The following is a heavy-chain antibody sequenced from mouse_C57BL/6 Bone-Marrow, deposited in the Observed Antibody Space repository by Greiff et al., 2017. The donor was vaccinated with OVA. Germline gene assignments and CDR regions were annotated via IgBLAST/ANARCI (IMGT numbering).Heavy chain of an antibody. V-gene: IGHV5-9-1*02. CDR3: TRDLYYYGSFAY. Sequence: VQLKESGEGLVKPGGSLKLSCAASGFTFSSYAMSWVRQTPEKRLEWVAYISSGGDYIYYADTVKGRFTISRDNARNTLYLQMSSLKSEDTAMYYCTRDLYYYGSFAYWGQGTLVTVSA. CDR2: ISSGGDYI. D-gene: IGHD1-1*01. J-gene: IGHJ3*01. CDR1: GFTFSSYA.